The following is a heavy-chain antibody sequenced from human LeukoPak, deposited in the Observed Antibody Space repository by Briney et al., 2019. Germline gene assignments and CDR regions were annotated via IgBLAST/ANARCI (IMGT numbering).Heavy chain of an antibody. CDR2: IIPILGIS. Sequence: SVKVSCKTSGGTFSSYAISWVRQAPGQGLEWMGRIIPILGISNYAQKFQGRVTITRDTPTSTVYMELSSLRSEDTAVYYGARAASPSYYYDSSGLYYFDYWGQGTLVTVSS. CDR1: GGTFSSYA. CDR3: ARAASPSYYYDSSGLYYFDY. V-gene: IGHV1-69*04. D-gene: IGHD3-22*01. J-gene: IGHJ4*02.